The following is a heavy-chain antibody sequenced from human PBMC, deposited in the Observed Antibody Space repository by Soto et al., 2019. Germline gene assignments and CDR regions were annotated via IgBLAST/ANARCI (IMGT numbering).Heavy chain of an antibody. Sequence: SETLSLTCTVSGDSISSYYWGWIRQPPGKGPEWIGYIHYSGSTNYNPSLKSRVTISVDTPKNQFSLKVNSMTAADTAVYYCARGGLAARKGRWFDPWGQGTLVTVSS. CDR1: GDSISSYY. J-gene: IGHJ5*02. CDR2: IHYSGST. D-gene: IGHD6-6*01. V-gene: IGHV4-59*01. CDR3: ARGGLAARKGRWFDP.